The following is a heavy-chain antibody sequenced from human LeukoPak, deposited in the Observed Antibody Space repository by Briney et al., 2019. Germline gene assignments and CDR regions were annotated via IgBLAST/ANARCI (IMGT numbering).Heavy chain of an antibody. J-gene: IGHJ4*02. V-gene: IGHV3-30*18. CDR3: AKDLPLWFLFDY. CDR2: ISYDGSNK. D-gene: IGHD3-10*01. CDR1: GFTFSSYG. Sequence: PGGSLRLSCAASGFTFSSYGMHWVRQAPGKGLEWVAVISYDGSNKYYADSVKGRFTISRDNSKNTLYLQMNSLRAEDTAVYYCAKDLPLWFLFDYWGQGTLVTVSS.